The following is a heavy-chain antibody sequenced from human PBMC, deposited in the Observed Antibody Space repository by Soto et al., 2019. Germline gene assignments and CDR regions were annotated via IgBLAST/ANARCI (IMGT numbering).Heavy chain of an antibody. D-gene: IGHD6-19*01. Sequence: QVQLVQSGAEVKKPGSSVKVSCKASGGTFSSYAISWVRQAPGQGLEWMGGIIPIFCTAHYAQKFQGRVTITADKSTSTDDMELSSLRSEDTAVYYCARVNRSGWYPTWVFDYWGQGTLVTVSS. CDR2: IIPIFCTA. J-gene: IGHJ4*02. CDR3: ARVNRSGWYPTWVFDY. V-gene: IGHV1-69*06. CDR1: GGTFSSYA.